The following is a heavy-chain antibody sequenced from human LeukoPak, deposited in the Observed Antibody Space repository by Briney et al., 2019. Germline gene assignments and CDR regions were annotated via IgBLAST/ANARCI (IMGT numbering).Heavy chain of an antibody. J-gene: IGHJ4*02. D-gene: IGHD1-20*01. V-gene: IGHV3-48*01. Sequence: LEWGSSISGGSISIYYADSVKRRFTISRDNAKNSLYLQMNSLRAEDTAVYYCAKLTGYNPFDSWGQGTLVTVSS. CDR2: ISGGSISI. CDR3: AKLTGYNPFDS.